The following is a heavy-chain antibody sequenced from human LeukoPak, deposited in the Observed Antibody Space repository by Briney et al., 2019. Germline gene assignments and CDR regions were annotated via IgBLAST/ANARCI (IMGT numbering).Heavy chain of an antibody. Sequence: GESLKISCKGSGYNFAAYWIGWVRQVSGKGLEWMGIIYPGDSDTRYSPSFQGQVTISADKSINTAYLQWNSLKASDSAMYYCARRGGSGAYYDREFDSWGQGTLVTVSS. CDR2: IYPGDSDT. CDR3: ARRGGSGAYYDREFDS. D-gene: IGHD3-10*01. V-gene: IGHV5-51*01. J-gene: IGHJ4*02. CDR1: GYNFAAYW.